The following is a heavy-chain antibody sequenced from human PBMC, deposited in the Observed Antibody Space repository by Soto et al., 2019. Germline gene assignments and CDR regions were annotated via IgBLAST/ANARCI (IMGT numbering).Heavy chain of an antibody. J-gene: IGHJ6*02. D-gene: IGHD3-16*01. CDR2: IFSSGTT. CDR1: GDSIGSGNTD. Sequence: PSETLSLTCTVSGDSIGSGNTDWSWIRQAPGKGLEWIGYIFSSGTTYYNPSLKSRLTRSLDTSQNQFSLKLNSVTAADTAVYFCARVPSPFDFYYAMDVWGQGTTVPVS. V-gene: IGHV4-30-4*02. CDR3: ARVPSPFDFYYAMDV.